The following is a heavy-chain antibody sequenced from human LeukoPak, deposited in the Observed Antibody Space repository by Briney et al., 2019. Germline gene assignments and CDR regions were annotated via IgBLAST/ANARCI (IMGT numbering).Heavy chain of an antibody. D-gene: IGHD3-16*01. J-gene: IGHJ4*02. CDR1: GFTLISHG. CDR3: ARDRVWAFDY. Sequence: GGSLRLSCAASGFTLISHGMHWVRQAPGKGVEWVAFTRNDGNNKYDVDSVKGRFTTSRDNSKNTLSLQMNSLRTEDTAVYYCARDRVWAFDYWGQGILVTVSS. V-gene: IGHV3-30*02. CDR2: TRNDGNNK.